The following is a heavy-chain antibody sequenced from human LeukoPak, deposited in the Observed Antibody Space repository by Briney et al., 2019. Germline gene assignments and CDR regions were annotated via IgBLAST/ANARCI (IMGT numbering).Heavy chain of an antibody. CDR3: TVDTNTDSQYY. J-gene: IGHJ4*02. D-gene: IGHD2-8*01. CDR2: IKSKTDGATT. CDR1: GFTFSHAW. V-gene: IGHV3-15*01. Sequence: GRSLRLSCGGSGFTFSHAWMSWVRQGPGRGLGCVGRIKSKTDGATTDYAAPVKGRFTISRDDSENTLYLQMNSLKTEDTAVYYCTVDTNTDSQYYWGQGTLVTVSS.